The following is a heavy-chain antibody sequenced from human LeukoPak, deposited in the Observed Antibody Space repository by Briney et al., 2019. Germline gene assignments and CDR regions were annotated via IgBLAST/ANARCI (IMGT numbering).Heavy chain of an antibody. CDR2: IIPIFGTA. CDR3: ARIYYDSSGYSYFDY. CDR1: GYTFTSYD. D-gene: IGHD3-22*01. V-gene: IGHV1-69*13. J-gene: IGHJ4*02. Sequence: SVKVSCKASGYTFTSYDISWVRQAPGQGLEWMGGIIPIFGTANYAQKFQGRVTITADESTSTAYMELSSLRSEDTAVYYCARIYYDSSGYSYFDYWGQGTLVTVSS.